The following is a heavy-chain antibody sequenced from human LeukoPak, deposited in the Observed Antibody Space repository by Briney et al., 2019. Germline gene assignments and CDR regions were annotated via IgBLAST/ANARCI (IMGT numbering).Heavy chain of an antibody. CDR3: ARDRTYSGYDIYNWFDP. J-gene: IGHJ5*02. CDR2: IYYSGST. V-gene: IGHV4-39*07. Sequence: SETLSLTCTVSGGSISSSSYYWGWLRQPPGKGLEWVGSIYYSGSTYYNPSLKSRVTISVDTSKNQFSLKLSSVTAADTAVYYCARDRTYSGYDIYNWFDPWGQGTLVTVSS. CDR1: GGSISSSSYY. D-gene: IGHD5-12*01.